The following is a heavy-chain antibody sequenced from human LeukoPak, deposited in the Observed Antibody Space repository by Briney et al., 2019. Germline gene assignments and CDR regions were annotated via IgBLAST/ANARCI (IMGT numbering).Heavy chain of an antibody. CDR3: ARVEEGYGSGRRENYYYYYMDV. D-gene: IGHD3-10*01. CDR1: GGSISSYSNY. J-gene: IGHJ6*03. V-gene: IGHV4-61*02. Sequence: PSETLSLTCTVSGGSISSYSNYWSWIRQPAGKGLEWIGRIYSSGSTNYNPSLKSRVTISVGTSKNQFSLKLSSVTAADTAVYYCARVEEGYGSGRRENYYYYYMDVWGTGTTVTISS. CDR2: IYSSGST.